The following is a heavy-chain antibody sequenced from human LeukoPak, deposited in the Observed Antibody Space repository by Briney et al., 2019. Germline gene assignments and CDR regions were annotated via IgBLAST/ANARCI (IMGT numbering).Heavy chain of an antibody. V-gene: IGHV4-61*02. CDR3: ARGNYYDSSGYYLPTPDY. CDR2: IYTSGST. D-gene: IGHD3-22*01. J-gene: IGHJ4*02. Sequence: PSETLSLTCTVSGGSISSGSYYWSWIRQPAGKGLEWIGRIYTSGSTNYNPSLKSRVTISEDTSKNQFSLKLSSVTAADTAVYYCARGNYYDSSGYYLPTPDYWGRGTLVTVSS. CDR1: GGSISSGSYY.